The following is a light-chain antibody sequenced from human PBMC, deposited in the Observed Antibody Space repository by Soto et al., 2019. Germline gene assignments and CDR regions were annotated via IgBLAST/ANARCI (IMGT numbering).Light chain of an antibody. V-gene: IGLV2-14*01. CDR3: SSYTSTSTPV. CDR1: SSDVGLYNY. CDR2: EVS. J-gene: IGLJ3*02. Sequence: QAVVTQPASVSGSPGQSITISCTGTSSDVGLYNYVSWYQQHPAKAPKLMIYEVSNRPSGVSNRFSGSKSGNTASLTISGLQAEDEADYYCSSYTSTSTPVFGGGTKLTVL.